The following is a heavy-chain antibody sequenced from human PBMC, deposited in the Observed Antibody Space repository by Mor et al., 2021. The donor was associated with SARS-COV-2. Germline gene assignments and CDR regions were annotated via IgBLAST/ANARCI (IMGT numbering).Heavy chain of an antibody. J-gene: IGHJ4*02. V-gene: IGHV3-30*02. CDR2: IRYDGSNK. Sequence: GLEWVAFIRYDGSNKYYADSVKGRFTISRDNSKNTLYLQMSSLRAEDTTVYYCAKGIIAVAGTDYFDYWGQGTLVTVSS. D-gene: IGHD6-19*01. CDR3: AKGIIAVAGTDYFDY.